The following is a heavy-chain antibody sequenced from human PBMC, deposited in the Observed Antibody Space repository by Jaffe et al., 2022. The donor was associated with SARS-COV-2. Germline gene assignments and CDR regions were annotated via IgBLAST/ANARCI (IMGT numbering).Heavy chain of an antibody. Sequence: QVQLVESGGGVVQPGRSLRLSCAASGFTFSSYGMHWVRQAPGKGLEWVAVISYDGSNKYYADSVKGRFTISRDNSKNTLYLQMNSLRAEDTAVYYCAKDFGSVGYSNYYGMDVWGQGTTVTVSS. CDR2: ISYDGSNK. J-gene: IGHJ6*02. V-gene: IGHV3-30*18. CDR3: AKDFGSVGYSNYYGMDV. CDR1: GFTFSSYG. D-gene: IGHD5-18*01.